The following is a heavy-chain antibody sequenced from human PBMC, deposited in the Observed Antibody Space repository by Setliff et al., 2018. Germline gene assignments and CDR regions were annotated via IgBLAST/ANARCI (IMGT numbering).Heavy chain of an antibody. CDR1: GYTFTSYA. V-gene: IGHV1-18*01. D-gene: IGHD3-10*01. Sequence: ASVKVSCKASGYTFTSYAISWVRQAPGQGLEWMGWISAYNGNTNYAQKLQGRVTMTTDTSTGTAYMELRSLRSDDTAVYYCARDPPNVGYVTGRGYFYFGMAVWGHGNTVTVSS. CDR2: ISAYNGNT. CDR3: ARDPPNVGYVTGRGYFYFGMAV. J-gene: IGHJ6*02.